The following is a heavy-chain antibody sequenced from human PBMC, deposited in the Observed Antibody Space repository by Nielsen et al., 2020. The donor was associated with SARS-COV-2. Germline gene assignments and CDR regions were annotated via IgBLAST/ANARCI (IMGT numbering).Heavy chain of an antibody. J-gene: IGHJ6*02. CDR1: GFTFSSYG. CDR3: ATQQLAYGMDV. V-gene: IGHV3-7*03. CDR2: IKQDGSEK. D-gene: IGHD6-13*01. Sequence: GGSLRLSCAASGFTFSSYGMHWVRQAPGKGLEWVANIKQDGSEKYYVDSVKGRFTISRDNAKNSLYLQMNSLRAEDTALYYCATQQLAYGMDVWGQGTTVTVSS.